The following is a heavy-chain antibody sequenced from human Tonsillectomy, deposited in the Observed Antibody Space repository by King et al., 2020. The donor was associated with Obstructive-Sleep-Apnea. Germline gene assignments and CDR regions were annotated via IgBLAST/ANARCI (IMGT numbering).Heavy chain of an antibody. CDR1: NYTFTIYG. V-gene: IGHV1-18*04. J-gene: IGHJ4*02. CDR2: ISAYNGDT. D-gene: IGHD6-13*01. CDR3: ARDPLSWGYFDY. Sequence: QLVQSGAEVKKPGASVKVSCKASNYTFTIYGVSWVRQAPGQGLEWMGWISAYNGDTNYAQRLQGRVTMTTDTSTSTAYMELRSLRSDDTAVYYCARDPLSWGYFDYWGQGTLVTVSS.